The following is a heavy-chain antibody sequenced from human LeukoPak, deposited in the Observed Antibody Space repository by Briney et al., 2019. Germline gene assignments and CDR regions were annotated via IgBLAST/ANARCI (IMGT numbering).Heavy chain of an antibody. J-gene: IGHJ4*02. D-gene: IGHD3-3*01. Sequence: PGGSLRLSCAASGFTFNTYSMNWVRQAPGKGLEWVSSISSSSSYIYYADSVKGRFTISRDNAKNSLYLQMNSLRAEDTAVYYCARDTVRRTHYDFWSGYDNFDYWGQGTLVTVSS. CDR2: ISSSSSYI. CDR3: ARDTVRRTHYDFWSGYDNFDY. CDR1: GFTFNTYS. V-gene: IGHV3-21*01.